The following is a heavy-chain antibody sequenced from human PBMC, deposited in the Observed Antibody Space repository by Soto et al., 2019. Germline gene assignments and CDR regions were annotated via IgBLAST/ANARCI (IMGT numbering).Heavy chain of an antibody. Sequence: ASVKVSCKASGYTFTNYAMRWVRRAPGQRLEWMGWINAGNGNTKYSQKFQGRVTITRDTSASTAYMELSSLRSEDTAVYYCARSIVVVTALDYWGQGTLVTVSS. J-gene: IGHJ4*02. V-gene: IGHV1-3*01. CDR1: GYTFTNYA. CDR3: ARSIVVVTALDY. D-gene: IGHD2-21*02. CDR2: INAGNGNT.